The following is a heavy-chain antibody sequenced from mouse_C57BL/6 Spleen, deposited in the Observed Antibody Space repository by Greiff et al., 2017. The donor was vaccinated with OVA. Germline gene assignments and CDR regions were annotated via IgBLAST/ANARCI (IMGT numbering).Heavy chain of an antibody. J-gene: IGHJ4*01. Sequence: EVQVVESGGGLVKPGGSLKLSCAASGFTFSSYAMSRVRQTPEKRLEWVANISDGGSYTYYPEHVKGRFTISRDNAKNNLYLQMDPLKSEYTAMYYCTRDPIPYDAMDYWGQGTSVTVSS. CDR3: TRDPIPYDAMDY. CDR1: GFTFSSYA. CDR2: ISDGGSYT. V-gene: IGHV5-4*01. D-gene: IGHD6-5*01.